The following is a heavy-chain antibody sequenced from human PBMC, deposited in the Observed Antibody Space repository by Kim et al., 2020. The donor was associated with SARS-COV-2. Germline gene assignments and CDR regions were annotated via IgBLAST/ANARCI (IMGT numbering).Heavy chain of an antibody. D-gene: IGHD1-1*01. CDR3: ARHLFEELERDYYYYGMDV. CDR2: IYPGDSDT. CDR1: GYSFTSYW. J-gene: IGHJ6*02. Sequence: GESLKISCKGSGYSFTSYWIGWVRQMPGKGLEWMGIIYPGDSDTRYSPSFQGQVTISADKSISTAYLQWSSLKASDTAMYYCARHLFEELERDYYYYGMDVWGQGTTVTVSS. V-gene: IGHV5-51*01.